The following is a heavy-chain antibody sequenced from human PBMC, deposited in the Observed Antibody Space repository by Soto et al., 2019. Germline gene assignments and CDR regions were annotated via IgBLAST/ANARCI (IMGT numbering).Heavy chain of an antibody. CDR1: GFTFSSYG. CDR3: ARDGGLIQLWLRSFDY. V-gene: IGHV3-33*01. CDR2: IWYDGSNK. Sequence: ESGGGVVQPGRSLRLSCAASGFTFSSYGMHWVRQAPGKGLEWVAVIWYDGSNKYYADSVKGRFTISRDNSKNTLYLQMNSLRAEDTAVYYCARDGGLIQLWLRSFDYWGQGTLVTVSS. D-gene: IGHD5-18*01. J-gene: IGHJ4*02.